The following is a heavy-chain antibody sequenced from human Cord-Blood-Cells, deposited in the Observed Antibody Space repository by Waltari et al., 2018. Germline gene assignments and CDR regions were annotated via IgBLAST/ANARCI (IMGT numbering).Heavy chain of an antibody. CDR1: GGSISSGGYS. Sequence: QLQLQESGSGLVKPSQTLSLTCAVSGGSISSGGYSWRWLRQPPGKGLEWIGYIYHSGSTYYNPSLKSRVTISVDRSKNQFSLKLSSVTAADTAVYYCARGEQLAHAFDIWGQGTMVTVSS. V-gene: IGHV4-30-2*01. J-gene: IGHJ3*02. D-gene: IGHD6-6*01. CDR2: IYHSGST. CDR3: ARGEQLAHAFDI.